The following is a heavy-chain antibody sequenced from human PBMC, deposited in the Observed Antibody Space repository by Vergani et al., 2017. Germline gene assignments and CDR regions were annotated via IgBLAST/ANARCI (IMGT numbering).Heavy chain of an antibody. CDR2: IRADNGDT. D-gene: IGHD3-10*01. J-gene: IGHJ4*02. V-gene: IGHV1-18*04. Sequence: QVQLVQSGPEMKQPGASVKVSCKASGYTFFKYGVNWIRRAPGQGFKWLGWIRADNGDTRYAPRLQDRLTLTTDSSTSTAYMELRSLKSDDTAVYYCTRDGTYYYGSGSYYVFEYWGQGTLVTVSA. CDR3: TRDGTYYYGSGSYYVFEY. CDR1: GYTFFKYG.